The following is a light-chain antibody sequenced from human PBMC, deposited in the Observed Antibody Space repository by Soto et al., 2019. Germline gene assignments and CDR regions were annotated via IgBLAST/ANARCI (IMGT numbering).Light chain of an antibody. J-gene: IGLJ1*01. V-gene: IGLV2-23*01. CDR1: TSDVGSYKL. Sequence: QSVLTQPASVSGSPGQSITISCTGSTSDVGSYKLVSWCQHHPGKAPKLLINEDNKRPSGVSTRFSGSKSANTASLTISGLQAEDEADYYCCSYGGRTTYVFGPGTKVTVL. CDR3: CSYGGRTTYV. CDR2: EDN.